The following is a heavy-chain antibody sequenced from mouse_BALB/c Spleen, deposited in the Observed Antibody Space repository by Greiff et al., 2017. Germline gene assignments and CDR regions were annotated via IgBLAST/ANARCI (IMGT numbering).Heavy chain of an antibody. V-gene: IGHV5-6-3*01. CDR2: INSNGGST. Sequence: VQLKESGGGLVQPGGSLKLSCAASGFTFSSYGMSWVRQTPDKRLELVATINSNGGSTYYPDSVKGRFTISRDNAKNTLYLQMSSLKSEDTAMYYCARTTVVDGFFDYWGQGTTLTVSS. CDR1: GFTFSSYG. CDR3: ARTTVVDGFFDY. J-gene: IGHJ2*01. D-gene: IGHD1-1*01.